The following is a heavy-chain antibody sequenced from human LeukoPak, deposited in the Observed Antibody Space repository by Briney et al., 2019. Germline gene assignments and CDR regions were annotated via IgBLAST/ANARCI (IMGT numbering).Heavy chain of an antibody. D-gene: IGHD2/OR15-2a*01. CDR2: IYYSGST. Sequence: SESLSLTCTVSGDSMSSGDYYWSWIRQHPGKGLEWIGYIYYSGSTYCNSWLKSRVTISLDTSKTQLSLKVSSVTAAETAVYYCASCPPSSRFYPYYFDSWGQGTLVTVSS. CDR3: ASCPPSSRFYPYYFDS. CDR1: GDSMSSGDYY. J-gene: IGHJ4*02. V-gene: IGHV4-31*03.